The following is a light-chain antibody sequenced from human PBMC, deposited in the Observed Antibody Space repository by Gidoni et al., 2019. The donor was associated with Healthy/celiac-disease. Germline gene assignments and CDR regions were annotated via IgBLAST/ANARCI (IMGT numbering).Light chain of an antibody. CDR3: QQSYSTLRT. Sequence: DIQMTQSPSCLSASVGDRVTITCRASQSISSYLNWYQQKPGKAPKLLIYAASSLQSGVPSRCSGSGSGTDFTLTISSLQPEDFATYYCQQSYSTLRTFGQXTKVEIK. V-gene: IGKV1-39*01. J-gene: IGKJ1*01. CDR2: AAS. CDR1: QSISSY.